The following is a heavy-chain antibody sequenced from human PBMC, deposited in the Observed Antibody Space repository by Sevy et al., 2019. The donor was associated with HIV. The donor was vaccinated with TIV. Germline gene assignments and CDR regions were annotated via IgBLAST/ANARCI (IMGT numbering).Heavy chain of an antibody. V-gene: IGHV4-59*01. Sequence: SETLSLTCAVSGGSINSFFWSWIRQSPGKGLEWIGYVYDSGNSEYNPSLRSRVTISVDTSKKRFSLKLSSVTAADTAVYYCARGGGIYYDSRGFHPQYYFDSWGQGTLVSVSS. CDR3: ARGGGIYYDSRGFHPQYYFDS. J-gene: IGHJ4*02. CDR1: GGSINSFF. D-gene: IGHD3-22*01. CDR2: VYDSGNS.